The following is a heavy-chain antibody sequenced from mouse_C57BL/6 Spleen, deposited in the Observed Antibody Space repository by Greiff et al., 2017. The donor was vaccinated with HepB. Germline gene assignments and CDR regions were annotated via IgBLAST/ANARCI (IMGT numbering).Heavy chain of an antibody. CDR1: GYAFTNYL. CDR2: INPGSGGT. D-gene: IGHD2-4*01. V-gene: IGHV1-54*01. J-gene: IGHJ4*01. CDR3: SRSRSDYRYYYAMDY. Sequence: QVQLQQSGAELVRPGTSVKVSCKASGYAFTNYLIEWVKQRPGQGLEWIGVINPGSGGTNYNEKFKGKATLTADKSSSTAYMQLSSLTSEYSAFYFCSRSRSDYRYYYAMDYWGQGTSVTVSS.